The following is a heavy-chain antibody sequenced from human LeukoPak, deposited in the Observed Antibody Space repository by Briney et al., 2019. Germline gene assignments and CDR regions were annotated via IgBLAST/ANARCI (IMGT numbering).Heavy chain of an antibody. CDR3: ARQPGMTAKSWYFDL. CDR1: GYSFTPYW. CDR2: IHPGDSHT. Sequence: PGEALKISCEGSGYSFTPYWIGWVRQMPGKGLEWMGIIHPGDSHTWYSPSFQGQVTISADKSISMAYLQWSSLKASDTAMYFCARQPGMTAKSWYFDLWGRGTLVTVSS. D-gene: IGHD2-2*01. V-gene: IGHV5-51*01. J-gene: IGHJ2*01.